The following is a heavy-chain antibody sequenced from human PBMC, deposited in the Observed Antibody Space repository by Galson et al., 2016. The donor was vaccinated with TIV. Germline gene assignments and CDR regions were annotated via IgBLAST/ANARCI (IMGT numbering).Heavy chain of an antibody. V-gene: IGHV3-33*01. Sequence: SLRLSCAASGFTFSSYDMHWVRQAPGKGLEWVAIISYDRSDKYYADSVKGRFTISRDNSKNTLYLQMNSLRVEDTAVYYCARSRSKAGTTDPDSWGQGTLVTVSS. D-gene: IGHD1-1*01. CDR3: ARSRSKAGTTDPDS. CDR1: GFTFSSYD. J-gene: IGHJ5*02. CDR2: ISYDRSDK.